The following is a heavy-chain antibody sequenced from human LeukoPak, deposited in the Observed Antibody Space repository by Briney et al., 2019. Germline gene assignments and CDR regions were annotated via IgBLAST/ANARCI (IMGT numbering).Heavy chain of an antibody. J-gene: IGHJ4*02. CDR2: IYYSGRT. CDR3: ARHTLDTGYYFDY. Sequence: SETLSLTCTVSGGSISSYYWSWIRLPPGKGLEWIGYIYYSGRTKYNRSLKSRVTISVDTSKNQFSLKLCSVTAADTAVYYCARHTLDTGYYFDYWGQGTLVTVSS. D-gene: IGHD5-18*01. V-gene: IGHV4-59*08. CDR1: GGSISSYY.